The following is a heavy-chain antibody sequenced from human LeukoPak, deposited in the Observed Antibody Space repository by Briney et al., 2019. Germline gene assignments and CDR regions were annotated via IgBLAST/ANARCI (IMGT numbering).Heavy chain of an antibody. CDR1: GYTFTSYG. V-gene: IGHV1-18*01. Sequence: GASVTVSFKSSGYTFTSYGISWVRQAPGQGLEWMGWISAYNGNTNYAQKLQGRVTMTTDTSTSTAYMELRSLRSDDTAVYYCARYNAQWLSTYSNWYFDLWGRGTLVTVSS. J-gene: IGHJ2*01. D-gene: IGHD6-19*01. CDR3: ARYNAQWLSTYSNWYFDL. CDR2: ISAYNGNT.